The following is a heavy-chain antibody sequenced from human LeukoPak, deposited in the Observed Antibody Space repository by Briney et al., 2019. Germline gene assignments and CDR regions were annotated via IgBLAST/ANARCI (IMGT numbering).Heavy chain of an antibody. D-gene: IGHD4-17*01. V-gene: IGHV3-66*01. Sequence: PGGSLRLSCAASGFAVGNNYMSWVRQAPGRGLEWVSVLHSGGTTYYADSVKGRFTISRDNSKNTLYLQMNNLRAEDTAVYYCVRAYDYGDYVGPFDSWGQGTLVTVSS. CDR1: GFAVGNNY. J-gene: IGHJ4*02. CDR3: VRAYDYGDYVGPFDS. CDR2: LHSGGTT.